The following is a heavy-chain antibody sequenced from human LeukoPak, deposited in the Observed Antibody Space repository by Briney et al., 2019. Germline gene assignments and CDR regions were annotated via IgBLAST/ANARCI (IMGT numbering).Heavy chain of an antibody. CDR1: GYTFTGYY. J-gene: IGHJ4*02. CDR3: ARGLEAYSSSWSPYLDY. D-gene: IGHD6-13*01. CDR2: INPNSGGT. Sequence: VASVNVSCKASGYTFTGYYMHWVRQAPGQGLEWMGWINPNSGGTNYAQKFQGRATITRDTSISTAYMELSRLRSDDTAVYYCARGLEAYSSSWSPYLDYWGQGTLVTVSS. V-gene: IGHV1-2*02.